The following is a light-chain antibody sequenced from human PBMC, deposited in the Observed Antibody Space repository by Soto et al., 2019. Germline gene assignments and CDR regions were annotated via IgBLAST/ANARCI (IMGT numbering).Light chain of an antibody. CDR2: GAS. CDR3: QQYANSPLT. V-gene: IGKV3-20*01. J-gene: IGKJ3*01. CDR1: QSVSSSY. Sequence: SPGTLSLSPGEGATLSCRASQSVSSSYLAWYQQKPGQAPRLLIYGASSRATGIPDRFSGSGSGTDFTLTISRLEPEDFAVYYCQQYANSPLTFGPGTKVDIK.